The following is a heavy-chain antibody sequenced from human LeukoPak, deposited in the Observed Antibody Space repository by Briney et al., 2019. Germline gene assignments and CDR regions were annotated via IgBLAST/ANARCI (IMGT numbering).Heavy chain of an antibody. CDR3: AKDINGIALGYFQH. Sequence: GGSLRLSCAASGFTFDDYAMHWVRQAPGEGLEWVSLISWDGGSTYYADSVKGRFTISRDNSKNSLYLQMNSLRAEDTALYYCAKDINGIALGYFQHWGQGTLVTVSS. CDR1: GFTFDDYA. D-gene: IGHD6-19*01. CDR2: ISWDGGST. J-gene: IGHJ1*01. V-gene: IGHV3-43D*04.